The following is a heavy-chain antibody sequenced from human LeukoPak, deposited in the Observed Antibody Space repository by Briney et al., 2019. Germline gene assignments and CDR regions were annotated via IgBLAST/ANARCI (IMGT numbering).Heavy chain of an antibody. CDR2: IYYSGST. CDR3: ARGVGDTVTTFSYLGMDV. D-gene: IGHD4-17*01. Sequence: SETLSLTCTVSGGSISTYYWSWIRQPPGKGLEWIGYIYYSGSTNYNPSLKSRVTISVDTSKNQFSLKLSSVTAADTAVYYCARGVGDTVTTFSYLGMDVWGQGTTVTVSS. J-gene: IGHJ6*02. V-gene: IGHV4-59*01. CDR1: GGSISTYY.